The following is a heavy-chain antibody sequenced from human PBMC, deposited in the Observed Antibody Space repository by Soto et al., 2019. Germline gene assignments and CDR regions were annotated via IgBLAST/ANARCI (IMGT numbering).Heavy chain of an antibody. J-gene: IGHJ5*02. CDR1: GFTFTSSA. Sequence: GASVKVSCKASGFTFTSSAVQWVRQARGQRLEWIGWIVVGGGNANSAQKFQERVTMTRDTPTSTAYMELSSPRSEDTAVYYSAPDPALGLVGATSWFDTWAQGTLLTVSS. V-gene: IGHV1-58*01. D-gene: IGHD1-26*01. CDR3: APDPALGLVGATSWFDT. CDR2: IVVGGGNA.